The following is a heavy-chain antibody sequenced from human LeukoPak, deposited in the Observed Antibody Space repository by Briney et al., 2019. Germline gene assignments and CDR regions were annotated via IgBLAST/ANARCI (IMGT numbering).Heavy chain of an antibody. CDR2: IYFSETT. CDR1: GGSFSSTNYY. V-gene: IGHV4-39*01. CDR3: VRQVADYFYYYMDV. D-gene: IGHD2-15*01. Sequence: PSETLSLTXTVSGGSFSSTNYYWGWVRQPPGTGLEWIGAIYFSETTYYNPSLKSRITISLDTSKNQFSLKLSSVTAADTAIYYCVRQVADYFYYYMDVWGKGTSVTVTS. J-gene: IGHJ6*03.